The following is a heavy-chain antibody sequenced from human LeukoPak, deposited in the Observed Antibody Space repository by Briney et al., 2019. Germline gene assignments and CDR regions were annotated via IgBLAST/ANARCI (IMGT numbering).Heavy chain of an antibody. CDR1: GGSISSYY. J-gene: IGHJ3*01. V-gene: IGHV4-59*01. D-gene: IGHD6-13*01. CDR3: ARISSSNWYNERGTFDV. CDR2: VYYTGST. Sequence: SETLSLTCTVSGGSISSYYWSWVRQPPGKGLEWIGFVYYTGSTNYSPSLKSRVTISVDTSKNQFSLKLRSVTAADTAVYYCARISSSNWYNERGTFDVWGQGAMVTVSS.